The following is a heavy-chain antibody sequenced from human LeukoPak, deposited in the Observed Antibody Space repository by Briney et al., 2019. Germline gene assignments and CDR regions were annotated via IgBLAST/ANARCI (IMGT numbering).Heavy chain of an antibody. J-gene: IGHJ1*01. CDR3: AREGVGAITESFHH. D-gene: IGHD1-26*01. V-gene: IGHV3-48*03. Sequence: PGGSLRLSCAASGFTFSTYEMDWVRQAPGKGLEWISYISSTGSTIYYADSVKGRFTISRDNAKNSLYLQMNSLRAEDTAVYYRAREGVGAITESFHHWGQGTLVTVSS. CDR1: GFTFSTYE. CDR2: ISSTGSTI.